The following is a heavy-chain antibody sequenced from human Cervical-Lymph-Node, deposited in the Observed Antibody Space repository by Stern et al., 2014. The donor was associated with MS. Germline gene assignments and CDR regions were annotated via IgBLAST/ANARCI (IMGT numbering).Heavy chain of an antibody. V-gene: IGHV2-70*01. CDR3: VRAREGYYFDY. Sequence: QVTLRESGPALVKPTQTLTLTCTFSGFSLSTTGMCLSWIRQPPGKALEWLALLDGDCDKYYSTALKTRLTISKDTSKNQVVLTMTNMAPLDTATYFCVRAREGYYFDYWGQGIPVTVSS. J-gene: IGHJ4*02. CDR1: GFSLSTTGMC. D-gene: IGHD2-21*01. CDR2: LDGDCDK.